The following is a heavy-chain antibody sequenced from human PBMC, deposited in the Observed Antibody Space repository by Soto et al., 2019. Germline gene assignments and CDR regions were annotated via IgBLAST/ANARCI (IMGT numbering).Heavy chain of an antibody. CDR2: VTPYKADT. D-gene: IGHD5-12*01. Sequence: QAQLVQSGAEVKKSGASVRVSCKASGYTLTNYGVTWVRQAPGQGLEWLGRVTPYKADTNSAQNLQGRVTMATDTSTNTAYLELRRLRSDDTAVYFCATDGPSNSGNLYAFDIWGQGTMVTVSA. V-gene: IGHV1-18*04. J-gene: IGHJ3*02. CDR1: GYTLTNYG. CDR3: ATDGPSNSGNLYAFDI.